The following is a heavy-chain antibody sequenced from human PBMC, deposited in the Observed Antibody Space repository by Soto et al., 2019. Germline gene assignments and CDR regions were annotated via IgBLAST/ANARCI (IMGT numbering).Heavy chain of an antibody. CDR3: ARGRGLYNSGRSQLDY. CDR2: IIPRFGTT. D-gene: IGHD1-1*01. Sequence: QVQLVQSGAEVKKPGSSVRVSCKASGDTFSRYTVNWVRQAPRQGLEWMGGIIPRFGTTNYAPAVEDRVTITADESMNTVYMELSSLRSEETALYYCARGRGLYNSGRSQLDYWGQGTLVTVSS. V-gene: IGHV1-69*01. J-gene: IGHJ4*02. CDR1: GDTFSRYT.